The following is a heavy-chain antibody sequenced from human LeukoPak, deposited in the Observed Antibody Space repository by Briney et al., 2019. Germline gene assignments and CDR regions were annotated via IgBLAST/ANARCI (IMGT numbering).Heavy chain of an antibody. CDR3: ARGSPSSLIVVVTAVYFDY. CDR2: INPNSGGT. D-gene: IGHD2-21*02. Sequence: ASVKVSCKASGYTFTGYYFHWVRQAPGQGLEWMGWINPNSGGTNYAQKFQGRVTMTRDTSISTAYMELSRLRSDDTAVYYCARGSPSSLIVVVTAVYFDYWGQGTLVTVSS. J-gene: IGHJ4*02. V-gene: IGHV1-2*02. CDR1: GYTFTGYY.